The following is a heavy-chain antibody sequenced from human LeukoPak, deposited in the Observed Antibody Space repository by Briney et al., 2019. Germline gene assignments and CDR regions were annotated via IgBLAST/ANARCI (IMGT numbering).Heavy chain of an antibody. D-gene: IGHD3-3*01. Sequence: SETLSPTCTVSGGSITNYYWSWVRQPPGKGLEWIGYVYSNGGTNYNSSLKSRVTISIDTSKNQFSLKVTSVTAADTAVYFCARERGYYGPEYYYGMDVWGQGTTVTVSS. CDR1: GGSITNYY. CDR3: ARERGYYGPEYYYGMDV. J-gene: IGHJ6*02. V-gene: IGHV4-4*08. CDR2: VYSNGGT.